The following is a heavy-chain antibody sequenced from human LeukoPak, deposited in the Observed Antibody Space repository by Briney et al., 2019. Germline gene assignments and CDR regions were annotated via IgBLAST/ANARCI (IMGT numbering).Heavy chain of an antibody. V-gene: IGHV3-23*01. CDR2: ISGSGGST. CDR3: TKDPGLRRFAIDY. CDR1: GFTFSSYA. Sequence: PGGSLRLSCAASGFTFSSYAMSWVRQAPGKGLEWVSAISGSGGSTYYADSVKGRFTISRDNSKNTLYLQMNSLRAEDTAVYYCTKDPGLRRFAIDYWGQRTLVTVSS. D-gene: IGHD1-14*01. J-gene: IGHJ4*02.